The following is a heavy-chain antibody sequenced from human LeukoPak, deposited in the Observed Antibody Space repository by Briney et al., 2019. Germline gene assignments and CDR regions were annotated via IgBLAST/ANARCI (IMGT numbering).Heavy chain of an antibody. J-gene: IGHJ5*02. D-gene: IGHD3-10*01. Sequence: SETLSLTCTVSGGSISSYYWSWIRQPPGKGLEWIGYIYYSGSTNYNPSLKSRVTISVDTSKNQFSLKLSAVTAADTAVYYCARDGVYYGSGANWFDPWGQGTLVTVSS. V-gene: IGHV4-59*01. CDR3: ARDGVYYGSGANWFDP. CDR2: IYYSGST. CDR1: GGSISSYY.